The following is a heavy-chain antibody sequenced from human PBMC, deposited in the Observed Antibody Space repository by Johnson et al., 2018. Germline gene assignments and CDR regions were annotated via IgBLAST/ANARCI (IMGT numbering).Heavy chain of an antibody. CDR2: ISYSGST. CDR3: ARDNKKDAFVI. J-gene: IGHJ3*02. CDR1: GGSISSYY. Sequence: QVQLQESGPGLVKPSETLSLTCTVSGGSISSYYWSWIRQPPGKGLEWIGYISYSGSTNYNPSLKSRVTNSVDTSKNQFSLKLSSVTAADPAGYYCARDNKKDAFVIWGQGTMGTVCS. V-gene: IGHV4-59*01. D-gene: IGHD1/OR15-1a*01.